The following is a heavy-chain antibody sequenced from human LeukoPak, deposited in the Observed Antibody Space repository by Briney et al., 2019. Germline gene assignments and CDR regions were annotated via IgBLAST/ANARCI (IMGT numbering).Heavy chain of an antibody. J-gene: IGHJ4*02. D-gene: IGHD5-18*01. CDR2: IIPIFGTA. Sequence: SVKVSCKASGGTFSSYAISWVRQAPGQGLEWMGGIIPIFGTANYAQKFQGRVTITADESTSTAYMELSSLRSEDTAVYYCARDVYGSTYGYPHVDYWGQGTLVTVSS. CDR3: ARDVYGSTYGYPHVDY. CDR1: GGTFSSYA. V-gene: IGHV1-69*01.